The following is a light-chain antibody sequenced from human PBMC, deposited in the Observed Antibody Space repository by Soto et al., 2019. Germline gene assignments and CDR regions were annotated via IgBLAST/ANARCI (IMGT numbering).Light chain of an antibody. CDR1: QSVSSR. Sequence: EIVMTQSPATLSVSLGERATLSCRASQSVSSRLAWYQQKPGQAPRLLIYGASSRATGIPDRFSGSGSGTDFTLTISRLEPEDFAVYYCQQYRDSRTFGQGTKVDI. V-gene: IGKV3-20*01. J-gene: IGKJ1*01. CDR2: GAS. CDR3: QQYRDSRT.